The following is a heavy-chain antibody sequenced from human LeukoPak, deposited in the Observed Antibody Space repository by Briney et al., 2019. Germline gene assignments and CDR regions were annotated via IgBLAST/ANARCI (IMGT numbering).Heavy chain of an antibody. V-gene: IGHV3-30*04. D-gene: IGHD4-17*01. CDR1: GFTFSSYA. CDR2: ISYDGSNK. Sequence: GRSLRLSCAASGFTFSSYAMHWVRQAPGKGLEWGAVISYDGSNKYYADSVKGRFTISRDNSKNTLYLQMNSLRAEDTAVYYCARDSTVYYYYGMDVWGKGTTVTVSS. CDR3: ARDSTVYYYYGMDV. J-gene: IGHJ6*04.